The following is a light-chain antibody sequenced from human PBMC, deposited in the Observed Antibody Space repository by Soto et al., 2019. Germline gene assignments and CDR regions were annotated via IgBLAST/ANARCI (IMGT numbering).Light chain of an antibody. CDR1: QSVANNY. V-gene: IGKV3-20*01. J-gene: IGKJ4*01. CDR2: DAS. Sequence: EIVLTQSPGTLSLSPEERATLSCRASQSVANNYLAWYQQKPGQAPRFLMYDASSRATGIPDRFSGSGSGTDFTLTISRLEPQDFAVYYCEQYGSTPLTFGGGTKVEIK. CDR3: EQYGSTPLT.